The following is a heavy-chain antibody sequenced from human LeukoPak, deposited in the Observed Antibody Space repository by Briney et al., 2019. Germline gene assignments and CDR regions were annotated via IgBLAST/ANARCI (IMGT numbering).Heavy chain of an antibody. CDR1: GFSFSAHG. J-gene: IGHJ4*02. V-gene: IGHV3-33*01. D-gene: IGHD3-22*01. CDR2: IWYDGSNK. CDR3: ATARNDYDTNGFSVFDY. Sequence: GRSLRLSCGASGFSFSAHGMHWVRQAPGKGLEWVAVIWYDGSNKDYADSVKGRFTISRDNSQNTLYLQMNSLRTEDTAVYYCATARNDYDTNGFSVFDYWGQGTLVTVSS.